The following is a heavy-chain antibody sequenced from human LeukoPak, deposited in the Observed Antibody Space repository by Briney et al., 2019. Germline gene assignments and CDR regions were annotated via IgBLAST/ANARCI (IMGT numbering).Heavy chain of an antibody. CDR1: GFNFRDAA. Sequence: GGSLRLSCAASGFNFRDAAMTWVRQAPGKGLEWVSLIGPVGDSPFYADSVKGRFTISRDNSKNTLYLQMNRLRGEDTAVYYCARVPYSSGWYFDYWGQGTLVTVSS. D-gene: IGHD6-19*01. CDR3: ARVPYSSGWYFDY. V-gene: IGHV3-23*01. J-gene: IGHJ4*02. CDR2: IGPVGDSP.